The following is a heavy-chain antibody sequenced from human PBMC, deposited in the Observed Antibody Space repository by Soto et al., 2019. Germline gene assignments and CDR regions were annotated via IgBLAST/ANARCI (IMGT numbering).Heavy chain of an antibody. V-gene: IGHV1-69*01. CDR2: IIPIFGTT. D-gene: IGHD3-10*01. J-gene: IGHJ6*02. CDR3: ARSQVGSLSLYIYYFYYYGMDV. Sequence: QVQLVQSGAEVKKPGSSVKVSCKASGGTFSSYAISWVRQAPGQGLEWMGGIIPIFGTTNYAQKFQGRLTITADESTSTAYMVLISLRSEDTAVYSCARSQVGSLSLYIYYFYYYGMDVWGQGTTVTVSS. CDR1: GGTFSSYA.